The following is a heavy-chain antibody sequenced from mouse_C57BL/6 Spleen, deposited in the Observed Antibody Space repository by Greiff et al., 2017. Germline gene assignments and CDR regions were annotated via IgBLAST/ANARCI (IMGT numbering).Heavy chain of an antibody. CDR2: IDPSDSYT. Sequence: VQLPQPGAELVMPGASVKLSCQASGYTFTSYWMHWVKQRPGQGLEWIGEIDPSDSYTNYNQKFKGKSTLTVDKSSSTAYMQLSSLTSEDSAVYYCARAITTVVVDYWGQGTTLTVAS. CDR1: GYTFTSYW. D-gene: IGHD1-1*01. V-gene: IGHV1-69*01. J-gene: IGHJ2*01. CDR3: ARAITTVVVDY.